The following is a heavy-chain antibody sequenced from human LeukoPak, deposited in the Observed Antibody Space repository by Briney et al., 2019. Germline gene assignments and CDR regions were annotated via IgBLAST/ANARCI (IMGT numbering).Heavy chain of an antibody. J-gene: IGHJ6*03. CDR3: ATGRFSSSPYSYYYYMDV. CDR1: GYTLTELS. D-gene: IGHD6-13*01. Sequence: ASVKVSCKVSGYTLTELSMHWVRQAPGKGLEWMGGFDPEDGETIYAQKFQGRVTMTEDTSTDTAYMELSSLRSEDTAVYYCATGRFSSSPYSYYYYMDVWGKGTTVTVSS. V-gene: IGHV1-24*01. CDR2: FDPEDGET.